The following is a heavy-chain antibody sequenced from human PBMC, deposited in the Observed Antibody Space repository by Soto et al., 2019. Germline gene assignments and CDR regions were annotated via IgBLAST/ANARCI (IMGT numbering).Heavy chain of an antibody. V-gene: IGHV3-11*01. CDR2: ISSSGSTI. Sequence: QVQLVESGGGLVKPGGTLRLSCAASGFTFSDYYMSWIRQAPGTGLEWVSYISSSGSTIYYADSVKGRFTISRDNAKTSLYLQMNSRRAEDTAVYYCARGRDSSSWYRGAFDIWGQGTMFTVSS. D-gene: IGHD6-13*01. J-gene: IGHJ3*02. CDR3: ARGRDSSSWYRGAFDI. CDR1: GFTFSDYY.